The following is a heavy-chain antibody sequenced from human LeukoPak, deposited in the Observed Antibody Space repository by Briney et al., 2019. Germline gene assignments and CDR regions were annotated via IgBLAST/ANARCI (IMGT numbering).Heavy chain of an antibody. J-gene: IGHJ5*02. Sequence: SETLSLTCTVSGASISGTTHYWGWIRQPPGKELEWIGSVYHSGSTYYSPSLKRRATISVDTSKNQFSLKLSSVTAADTAVYYCARQDWGSGWFDPWGQGTLVTVSS. D-gene: IGHD7-27*01. CDR2: VYHSGST. CDR3: ARQDWGSGWFDP. V-gene: IGHV4-39*01. CDR1: GASISGTTHY.